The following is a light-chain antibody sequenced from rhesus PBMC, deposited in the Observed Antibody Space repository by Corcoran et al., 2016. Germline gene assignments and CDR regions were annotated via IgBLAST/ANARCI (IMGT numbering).Light chain of an antibody. Sequence: DIVMTQTPLSLPVTPGEPASISCRSSQSLLDSEDGNTYLDWYLQKPGQSPQLLIYEVSNRASGVPDRFSGSGSDTDFTLKISRVEADDVGVYYCMPALEFPFTFGPGTKLDIK. V-gene: IGKV2-104*02. CDR1: QSLLDSEDGNTY. CDR2: EVS. CDR3: MPALEFPFT. J-gene: IGKJ3*01.